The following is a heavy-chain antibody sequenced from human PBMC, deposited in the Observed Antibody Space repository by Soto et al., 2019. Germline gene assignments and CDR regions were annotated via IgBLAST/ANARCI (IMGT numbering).Heavy chain of an antibody. D-gene: IGHD4-17*01. J-gene: IGHJ4*02. CDR2: INPYNGNT. CDR1: GYTFNTYG. Sequence: ASVKVSCKASGYTFNTYGITWVRQAPGQGLEWMGWINPYNGNTKFAQKLQDRVTMTAATSTSTAYMELASLRSDDTAVYYCARGCIAVTTHLCYWGQGTLVTVSS. CDR3: ARGCIAVTTHLCY. V-gene: IGHV1-18*01.